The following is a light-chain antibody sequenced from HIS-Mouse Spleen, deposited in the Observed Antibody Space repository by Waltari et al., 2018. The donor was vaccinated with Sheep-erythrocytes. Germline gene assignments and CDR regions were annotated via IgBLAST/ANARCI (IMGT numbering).Light chain of an antibody. V-gene: IGLV6-57*04. CDR3: QSYDSSNHGV. J-gene: IGLJ3*02. Sequence: NFMLTQPHSVSESPGKTVTISCTRSSGSIASNYLQWYQQRPGIAPTTVIYEDNQRPSGVPDRFSGSIDSSSNSASLTISGLKTEDEADYYCQSYDSSNHGVFGGGTKLTVL. CDR2: EDN. CDR1: SGSIASNY.